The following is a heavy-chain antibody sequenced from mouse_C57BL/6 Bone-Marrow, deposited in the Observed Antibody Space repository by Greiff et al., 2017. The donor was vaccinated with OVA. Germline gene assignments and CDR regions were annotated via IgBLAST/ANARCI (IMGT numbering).Heavy chain of an antibody. Sequence: VQLQESGAELARPGASVKLSCKASGYTFTSYGISWVKQRTGQGLEWIGEIYPRSGNTYYNEKFKGKATLTADKSSSTAYMELRSLTSEDSAVYFCAIDDYDWMDYWGQGTSVTVSS. CDR3: AIDDYDWMDY. CDR1: GYTFTSYG. V-gene: IGHV1-81*01. J-gene: IGHJ4*01. CDR2: IYPRSGNT. D-gene: IGHD2-4*01.